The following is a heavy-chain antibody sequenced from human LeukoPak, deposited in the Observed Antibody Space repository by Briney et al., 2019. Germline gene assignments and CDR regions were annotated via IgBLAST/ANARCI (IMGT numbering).Heavy chain of an antibody. D-gene: IGHD3-10*01. V-gene: IGHV3-53*04. CDR3: ARASAGGFGELSD. J-gene: IGHJ4*02. Sequence: GGSLRLSCAASGFTVSSNYMSWVRQAPGKGLVWVSVIYSGGSTYYADSVKGRFTISRHNSKSTLYLQMNSLRAEDTAVYYCARASAGGFGELSDWGQGTLVTVSS. CDR1: GFTVSSNY. CDR2: IYSGGST.